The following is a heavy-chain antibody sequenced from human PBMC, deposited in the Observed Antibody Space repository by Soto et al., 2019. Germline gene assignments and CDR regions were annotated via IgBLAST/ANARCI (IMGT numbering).Heavy chain of an antibody. J-gene: IGHJ4*02. CDR3: ARRGSGHTFDY. V-gene: IGHV4-39*01. Sequence: QVQLQESGPGLVKPSETLSLTCAVSGASVSRIGFHWGWIRQPPGQVVEWIGSIYDAGTTFYNPSLKSPVTISADTSKNHFSLRLTSVTAADTAVYYCARRGSGHTFDYWGQGTLVTVSS. D-gene: IGHD3-10*01. CDR1: GASVSRIGFH. CDR2: IYDAGTT.